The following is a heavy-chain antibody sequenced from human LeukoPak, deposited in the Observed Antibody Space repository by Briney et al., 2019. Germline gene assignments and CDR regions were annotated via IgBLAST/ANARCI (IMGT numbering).Heavy chain of an antibody. Sequence: PGGSLRLSCAASGFTISSYWMSWVRQAPGKGLEWVANIKQDGSEKYYVDSVKGRFTISRDNAKNSLYLQMNSLRDEDTAVYYCARVGRSSSRIGYYYYGMDVWGQGTTVTVSS. D-gene: IGHD6-13*01. V-gene: IGHV3-7*01. J-gene: IGHJ6*02. CDR3: ARVGRSSSRIGYYYYGMDV. CDR1: GFTISSYW. CDR2: IKQDGSEK.